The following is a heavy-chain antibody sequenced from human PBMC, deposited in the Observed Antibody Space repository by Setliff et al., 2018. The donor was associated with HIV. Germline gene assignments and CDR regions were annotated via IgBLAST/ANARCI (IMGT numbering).Heavy chain of an antibody. J-gene: IGHJ6*02. CDR2: IKSKTDGGTT. D-gene: IGHD3-10*01. CDR1: GFTFSNAW. CDR3: TRGLLWFGELWPLQYGTDV. V-gene: IGHV3-15*01. Sequence: GGSLRLSCAASGFTFSNAWMIWVRQAPGKGLEWVGRIKSKTDGGTTDYAAPVKGRFTISRDDSKSIAYLQMNSLKTEDTAVYYCTRGLLWFGELWPLQYGTDVWGQGTTVTVSS.